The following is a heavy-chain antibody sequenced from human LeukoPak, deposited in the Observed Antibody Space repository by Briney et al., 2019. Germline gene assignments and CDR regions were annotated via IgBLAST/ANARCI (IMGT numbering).Heavy chain of an antibody. J-gene: IGHJ6*02. D-gene: IGHD4-11*01. CDR2: ISGSGGST. CDR1: GFTFSSYA. Sequence: GGSLRLSCAASGFTFSSYAMSWVRQAPGKGLEWVSAISGSGGSTYYADSVKGRFTISRDNSKNTLYLQMNSLRAEDTAVYYCAKDWETTVDGDHYYYGMDVWGQGTTVTVSS. V-gene: IGHV3-23*01. CDR3: AKDWETTVDGDHYYYGMDV.